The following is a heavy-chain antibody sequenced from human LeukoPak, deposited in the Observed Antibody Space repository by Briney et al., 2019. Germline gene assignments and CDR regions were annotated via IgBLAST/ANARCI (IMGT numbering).Heavy chain of an antibody. CDR3: ARQKITVTVSLDS. CDR1: GFTFSSYG. V-gene: IGHV3-30*03. CDR2: ISSDGSDK. D-gene: IGHD4-17*01. J-gene: IGHJ5*01. Sequence: GGSLRLSCAASGFTFSSYGMHWVRQAPGKGLEWMAIISSDGSDKYSANSVKGRFSISRDNAQKTLYLQMNSLRPEDTGVYFCARQKITVTVSLDSWGQGTLVTVSS.